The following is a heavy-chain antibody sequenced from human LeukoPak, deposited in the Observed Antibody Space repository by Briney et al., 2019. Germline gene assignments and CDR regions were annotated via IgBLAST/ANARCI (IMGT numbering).Heavy chain of an antibody. Sequence: GGSLRLSCAASGFVFSDYTMSWVRQAPGKGLEWVSAISGAVSGSAGRTYYADSVNGRFTISRDNSKNTVYLQMSSLTAEDTAVYYCANHSPMDVWGKGTTVSVSS. V-gene: IGHV3-23*01. CDR3: ANHSPMDV. J-gene: IGHJ6*03. D-gene: IGHD6-13*01. CDR2: ISGAVSGSAGRT. CDR1: GFVFSDYT.